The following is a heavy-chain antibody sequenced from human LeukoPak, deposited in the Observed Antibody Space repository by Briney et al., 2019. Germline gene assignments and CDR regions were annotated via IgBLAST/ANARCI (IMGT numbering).Heavy chain of an antibody. J-gene: IGHJ5*02. CDR1: GYTFTSYD. CDR3: ARAPNRWELLQKNWFDP. CDR2: MNPNSGNT. Sequence: ASVKVSCKASGYTFTSYDINWVRQATGQGLERMGWMNPNSGNTGYAQKFQGRVTMTRNTSISTAYMELSSLRSEDTAVYYCARAPNRWELLQKNWFDPWGQGTLVTVSS. D-gene: IGHD1-26*01. V-gene: IGHV1-8*01.